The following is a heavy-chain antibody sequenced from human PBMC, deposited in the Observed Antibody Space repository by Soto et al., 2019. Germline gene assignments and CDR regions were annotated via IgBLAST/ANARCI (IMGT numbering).Heavy chain of an antibody. CDR1: GGTFSSYA. CDR2: IIPIFGTA. CDR3: ARPTRPVTTQSLGLVGYYYGMDV. Sequence: SVKVSFKASGGTFSSYAISWVRQAPGQGLEWMGGIIPIFGTANYAQKFQGRVTITADESTSTAYMELSSLRSEDTAVYYCARPTRPVTTQSLGLVGYYYGMDVWGQGTTVTVSS. V-gene: IGHV1-69*13. J-gene: IGHJ6*02. D-gene: IGHD4-17*01.